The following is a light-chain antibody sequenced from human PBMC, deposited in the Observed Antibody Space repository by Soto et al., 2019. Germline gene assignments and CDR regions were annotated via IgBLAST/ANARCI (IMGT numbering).Light chain of an antibody. CDR3: LQDDDYPFT. Sequence: QMTQSPSSLSASVGDRVTITCRASQGIRNELSWYQQKPGKAPKFLIFAASNLQSGVPSRFSGSGSGTDFTLTISSLQPEDFATYFCLQDDDYPFTFGGGTKVDIK. CDR1: QGIRNE. J-gene: IGKJ4*01. V-gene: IGKV1-6*01. CDR2: AAS.